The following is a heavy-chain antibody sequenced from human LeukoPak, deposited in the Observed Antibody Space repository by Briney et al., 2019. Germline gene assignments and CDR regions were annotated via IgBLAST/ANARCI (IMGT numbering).Heavy chain of an antibody. D-gene: IGHD3-22*01. CDR1: GFTFDDYA. CDR2: ISWNSGSI. V-gene: IGHV3-9*01. J-gene: IGHJ4*02. CDR3: AKAHSHYYDSSGYLVY. Sequence: TGGSLRLSCAASGFTFDDYAMHWVRQAPGKGLEWVSGISWNSGSIGYADSVKGRFTISRDNAKNSLYLQMNSLRAEDTALYYCAKAHSHYYDSSGYLVYWGQGTLVTVSS.